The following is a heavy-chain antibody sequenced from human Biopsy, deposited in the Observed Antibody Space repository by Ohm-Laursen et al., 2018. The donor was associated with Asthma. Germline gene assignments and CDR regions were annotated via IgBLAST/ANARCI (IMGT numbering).Heavy chain of an antibody. CDR3: ASPTYCSGSSCINNYYYALDV. V-gene: IGHV1-18*01. Sequence: SVKVSCKTSGYTFNSAGITWVRQAPGQGLEWMGWISVYNGNTKVAQKLQDRVTMITDTPTSTAYMELSSLRSDDTAVYYCASPTYCSGSSCINNYYYALDVWGQGTTVTVTS. CDR2: ISVYNGNT. J-gene: IGHJ6*02. D-gene: IGHD2-15*01. CDR1: GYTFNSAG.